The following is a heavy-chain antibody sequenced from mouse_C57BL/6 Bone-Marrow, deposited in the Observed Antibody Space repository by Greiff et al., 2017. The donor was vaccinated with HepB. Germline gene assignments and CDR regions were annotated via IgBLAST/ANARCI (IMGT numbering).Heavy chain of an antibody. J-gene: IGHJ4*01. CDR1: GYTFTGYW. CDR3: ARELIYYGSSSYYAMDY. Sequence: QVQLQQSGAELMKPGASVKLSCKATGYTFTGYWIEWVKQRPGHGLEWIGEILPGSGSTNYNEKFKGKATFTADTSSNTAYMQLSSLTTEDSAIYYCARELIYYGSSSYYAMDYWGQGTSVTVSS. V-gene: IGHV1-9*01. D-gene: IGHD1-1*01. CDR2: ILPGSGST.